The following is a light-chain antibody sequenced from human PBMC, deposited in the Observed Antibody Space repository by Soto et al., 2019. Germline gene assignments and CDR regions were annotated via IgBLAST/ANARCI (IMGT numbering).Light chain of an antibody. V-gene: IGLV1-40*01. CDR2: GSS. CDR1: TSNIGAGYD. CDR3: QSYDSSLGGAV. Sequence: QSVLAQPPSVSGAPGQRVTISCTGTTSNIGAGYDVHWYQQFPGAAPKLLIHGSSSRPSGVSDRFAGSRSGTSASLAITGLQAEDEADYYGQSYDSSLGGAVFGGGTELTVL. J-gene: IGLJ3*02.